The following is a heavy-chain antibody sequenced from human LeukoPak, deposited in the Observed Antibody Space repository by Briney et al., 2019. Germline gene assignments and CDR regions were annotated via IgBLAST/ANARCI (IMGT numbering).Heavy chain of an antibody. J-gene: IGHJ4*02. Sequence: PSETLSLTCTVSGGSISSYYWSWIRQPPGKGLEWIGYVYYSGSTNYNPSLKSRVTISVDTSKNQFSLKLSSVTAADTAVYYCAREDWNSDYWGQGTLVTVSS. D-gene: IGHD1-1*01. V-gene: IGHV4-59*12. CDR2: VYYSGST. CDR3: AREDWNSDY. CDR1: GGSISSYY.